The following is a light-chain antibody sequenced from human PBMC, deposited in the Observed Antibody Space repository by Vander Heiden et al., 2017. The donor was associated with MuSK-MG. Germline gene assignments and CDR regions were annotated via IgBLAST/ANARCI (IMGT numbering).Light chain of an antibody. CDR2: AAS. Sequence: EIVMTQSPATLSVFPGERVTLSCRASQNIDINLAWYQHRPGQAPRALIYAASTRATGIPARFSGSGSGTDFTLTISSLQSEDFGVYYCQQYNNWPPITFGQGTLLEIK. CDR3: QQYNNWPPIT. J-gene: IGKJ5*01. CDR1: QNIDIN. V-gene: IGKV3-15*01.